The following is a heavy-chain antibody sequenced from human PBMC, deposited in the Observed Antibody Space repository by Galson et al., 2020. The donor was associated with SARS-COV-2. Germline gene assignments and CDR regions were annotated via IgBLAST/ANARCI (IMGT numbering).Heavy chain of an antibody. CDR1: GDSISSGGNY. D-gene: IGHD5-18*01. CDR3: ARHRNSYDHNVGY. CDR2: LSYGGGT. J-gene: IGHJ4*02. Sequence: SETLSLTCTVSGDSISSGGNYWAWIRQPQGKGLEWIGSLSYGGGTYYTSSLKGRVTISVDTSQNLFSLKLNSVTAADTAVYFCARHRNSYDHNVGYWGQGTRDNGSS. V-gene: IGHV4-39*01.